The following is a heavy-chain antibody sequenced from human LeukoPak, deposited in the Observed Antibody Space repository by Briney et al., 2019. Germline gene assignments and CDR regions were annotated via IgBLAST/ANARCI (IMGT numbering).Heavy chain of an antibody. CDR3: ARSPHYDFWSGYYTGSLWFDP. V-gene: IGHV4-59*01. Sequence: SETLSLTCTVSGGSTSSYYWSWIRQPPGKGLEWIGYIYYSGSTNYNPSLKSRVTISVDTSKTQFSLKLRSVTAAATGVYYCARSPHYDFWSGYYTGSLWFDPWGQGTLVTVSS. D-gene: IGHD3-3*01. CDR2: IYYSGST. J-gene: IGHJ5*02. CDR1: GGSTSSYY.